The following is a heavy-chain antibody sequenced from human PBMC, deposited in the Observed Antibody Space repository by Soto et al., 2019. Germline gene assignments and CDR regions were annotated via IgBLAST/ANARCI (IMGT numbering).Heavy chain of an antibody. Sequence: EVQLLESGGGLIEPGGSLRLSCAASEFTFRNYAMSWVRQAPGEGLEWVSAISDIGDITFYADSVKGRFTISRDNSKNTLFLLMDSLRPEDTAVYFCAKDYSYDSSGVLDYWGQGTLVTVSS. V-gene: IGHV3-23*01. D-gene: IGHD3-22*01. CDR2: ISDIGDIT. J-gene: IGHJ4*02. CDR1: EFTFRNYA. CDR3: AKDYSYDSSGVLDY.